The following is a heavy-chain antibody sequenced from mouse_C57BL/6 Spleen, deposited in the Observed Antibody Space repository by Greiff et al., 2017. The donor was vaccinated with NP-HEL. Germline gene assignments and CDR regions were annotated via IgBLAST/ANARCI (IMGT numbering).Heavy chain of an antibody. Sequence: EVKLMESGGGLVQPGGSLSLSCAASGFTFTDYYMSWVRQPPGKALEWLGFIRNKANGYTTEYSASVKGRFTISRDNSQSILYLQMNALRAEDSATDYCARYNGAFAYWGQGTLVTVSA. J-gene: IGHJ3*01. CDR1: GFTFTDYY. CDR2: IRNKANGYTT. CDR3: ARYNGAFAY. V-gene: IGHV7-3*01.